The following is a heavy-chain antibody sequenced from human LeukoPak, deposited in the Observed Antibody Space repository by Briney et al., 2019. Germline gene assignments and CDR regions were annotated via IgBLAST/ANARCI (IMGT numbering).Heavy chain of an antibody. CDR2: IYHSGNT. CDR3: ARGRGGFAY. Sequence: SETLSPTCVVSGYSISSGYYWGWIRQPPGKGLEWIGSIYHSGNTYYNPSLKSRVTISVDTSKNQFSLKLSSVTAADTAVYYCARGRGGFAYWGQGTLVTVSS. J-gene: IGHJ4*02. V-gene: IGHV4-38-2*01. CDR1: GYSISSGYY.